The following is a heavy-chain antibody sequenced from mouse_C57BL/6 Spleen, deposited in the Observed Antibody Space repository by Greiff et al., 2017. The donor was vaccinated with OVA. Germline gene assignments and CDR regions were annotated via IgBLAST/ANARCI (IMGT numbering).Heavy chain of an antibody. J-gene: IGHJ4*01. CDR3: ARALAARAFSYAMDY. V-gene: IGHV1-9*01. D-gene: IGHD3-3*01. CDR1: GYTFTGYC. Sequence: VQLQQSGAELMKPGASVKLSCKATGYTFTGYCIEWVKQRPGHGLEWIGEILPGSGSTNYNEKFKGKATFTADTSSNTAYMQLSSLPTEDTAIYYCARALAARAFSYAMDYWGQGTSVTVSS. CDR2: ILPGSGST.